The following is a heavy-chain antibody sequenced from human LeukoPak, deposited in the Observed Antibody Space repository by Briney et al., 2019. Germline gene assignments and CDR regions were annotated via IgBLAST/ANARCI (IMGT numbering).Heavy chain of an antibody. CDR3: ATLRYCSGGSCYSGGDY. CDR1: GGSFSGYY. V-gene: IGHV4-34*01. CDR2: INHSGST. Sequence: SETLSLTCAVYGGSFSGYYWSWIRQPPGKGLEGIGEINHSGSTNYNPSLKSRVTISVDTSKNQFSLKLSSVTAADTAVYYCATLRYCSGGSCYSGGDYWGQGTLVTVSS. J-gene: IGHJ4*02. D-gene: IGHD2-15*01.